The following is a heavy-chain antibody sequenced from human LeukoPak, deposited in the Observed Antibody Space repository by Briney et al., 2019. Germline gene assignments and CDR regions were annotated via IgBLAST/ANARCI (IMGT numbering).Heavy chain of an antibody. CDR1: GYSFPSYG. Sequence: GASVKVSCKASGYSFPSYGITWVRQAPGQGLEWMGRISVYNGHTTYAQKLQGRVTMTTDTSTSTAYMELRSLRSDDTAVYYCARDYGGFAGYYYMDVWGKGTTVTVSS. J-gene: IGHJ6*03. CDR2: ISVYNGHT. V-gene: IGHV1-18*01. D-gene: IGHD4-23*01. CDR3: ARDYGGFAGYYYMDV.